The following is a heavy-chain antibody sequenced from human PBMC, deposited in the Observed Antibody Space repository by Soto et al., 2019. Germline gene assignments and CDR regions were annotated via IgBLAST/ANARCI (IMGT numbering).Heavy chain of an antibody. V-gene: IGHV3-30*18. CDR3: AKGRHYYDSSGYYYFDY. Sequence: GGSLRLSCAASGFTFSSYGMHWVRQAPGKGLEWVAVISYDGSNKYYADSVKGRFTISRDNSKNTLYLQMNSLRAEDTAVYYCAKGRHYYDSSGYYYFDYWGQGT. J-gene: IGHJ4*02. CDR1: GFTFSSYG. D-gene: IGHD3-22*01. CDR2: ISYDGSNK.